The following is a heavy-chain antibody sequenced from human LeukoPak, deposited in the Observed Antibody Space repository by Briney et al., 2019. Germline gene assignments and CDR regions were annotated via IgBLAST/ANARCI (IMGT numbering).Heavy chain of an antibody. J-gene: IGHJ4*02. CDR3: ARQYCSGGSCYVADY. Sequence: ASVKVSCKASGGTFSSYAISWVRQAPGQGLEWMGGIIPIFGTANYAQKFRGRVTITADESTSTAYMELSSLRSEDTAVYYCARQYCSGGSCYVADYWGQGTLVTVSS. CDR1: GGTFSSYA. CDR2: IIPIFGTA. D-gene: IGHD2-15*01. V-gene: IGHV1-69*13.